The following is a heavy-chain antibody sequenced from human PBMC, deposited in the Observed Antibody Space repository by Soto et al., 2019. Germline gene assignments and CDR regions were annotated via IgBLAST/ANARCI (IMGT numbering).Heavy chain of an antibody. V-gene: IGHV3-23*01. CDR1: GFTFSSYA. J-gene: IGHJ4*02. CDR3: AKGDDFWSGYYSTALFDY. CDR2: ISGSGGST. D-gene: IGHD3-3*01. Sequence: EVQLLESGGGLVQPGGSLRLSRAASGFTFSSYAMSWVRQAPGKGLEWVSAISGSGGSTYYADSVKGRFTISRDNSKNTLYLQMNSLRAEDTAVYYCAKGDDFWSGYYSTALFDYWGQGTLVTVSS.